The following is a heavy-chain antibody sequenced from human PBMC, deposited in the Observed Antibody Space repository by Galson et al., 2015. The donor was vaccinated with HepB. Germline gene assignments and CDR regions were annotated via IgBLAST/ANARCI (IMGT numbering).Heavy chain of an antibody. CDR2: IRSRANSYTT. J-gene: IGHJ4*02. CDR3: ARMGDFSGYSSR. D-gene: IGHD5-12*01. CDR1: GFTFSGSA. Sequence: SLRLSCAASGFTFSGSAIHWVRQASGKGPEWVGRIRSRANSYTTSYVPSPGGRFTISRDDSKNLTYLHMRRLKTEDTAVYYCARMGDFSGYSSRWGQGTLVTVSS. V-gene: IGHV3-73*01.